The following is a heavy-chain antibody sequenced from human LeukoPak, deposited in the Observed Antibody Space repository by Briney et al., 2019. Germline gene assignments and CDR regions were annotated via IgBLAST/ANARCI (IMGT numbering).Heavy chain of an antibody. CDR1: GFTFSSYA. CDR2: ISYDGSNK. V-gene: IGHV3-30-3*01. CDR3: ARPIWFGELLPNDAFDI. J-gene: IGHJ3*02. Sequence: PGGSLRLSCAASGFTFSSYAMHWVRQAPGKGPEWVAVISYDGSNKYYADSVRGRFTVSRDNSKNTLYLQMNSLRAEDTAVYYCARPIWFGELLPNDAFDIWGQGTMVNVSS. D-gene: IGHD3-10*01.